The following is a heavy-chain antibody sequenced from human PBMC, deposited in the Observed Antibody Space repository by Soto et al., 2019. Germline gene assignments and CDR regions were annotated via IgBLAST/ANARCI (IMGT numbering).Heavy chain of an antibody. CDR1: GGSISNYY. V-gene: IGHV4-59*08. D-gene: IGHD3-16*01. CDR3: ARQPPGGDDSFDV. CDR2: FYYSGTT. Sequence: QVQLQESGPGLVKPLETLSLTCAVSGGSISNYYWSWIRQTPGKRLEWIGYFYYSGTTKYNPSLKSRVPISEDPSKNQCSLELTSVTAADTAVYSCARQPPGGDDSFDVWGQGTMVTVSS. J-gene: IGHJ3*01.